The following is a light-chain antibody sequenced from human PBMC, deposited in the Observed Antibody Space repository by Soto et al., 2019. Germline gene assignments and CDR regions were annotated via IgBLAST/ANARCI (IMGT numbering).Light chain of an antibody. Sequence: EIVLTQSPATLSLSPGERATLSCRASQSVSRYLAWYQQKPGQAPRLLIYDASNRATGIPARFSGSGSGTDFTLTISRLEPEDFAVYYCQHYVTSSITFGQGTRLEI. CDR2: DAS. V-gene: IGKV3-11*01. J-gene: IGKJ5*01. CDR3: QHYVTSSIT. CDR1: QSVSRY.